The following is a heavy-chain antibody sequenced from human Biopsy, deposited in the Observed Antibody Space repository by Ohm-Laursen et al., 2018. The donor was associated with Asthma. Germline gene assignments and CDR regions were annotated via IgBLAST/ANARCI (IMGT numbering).Heavy chain of an antibody. CDR3: AKESRRDGYNRRNYYFDC. CDR1: GFTFSSYA. Sequence: SLRLSCTASGFTFSSYAMSWVRQAPGKGLEWVSAISGSGGSTYYADSVKGRFTISRDNSKNTLYLQMNSLRAEDTAVYYCAKESRRDGYNRRNYYFDCWGQGTLVTVSS. D-gene: IGHD5-24*01. V-gene: IGHV3-23*01. J-gene: IGHJ4*02. CDR2: ISGSGGST.